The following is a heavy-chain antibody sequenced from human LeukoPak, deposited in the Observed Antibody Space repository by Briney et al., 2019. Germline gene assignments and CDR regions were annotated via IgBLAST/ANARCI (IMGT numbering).Heavy chain of an antibody. CDR1: GGSFSGYY. CDR2: INHSGNR. Sequence: SETLSLTCGVSGGSFSGYYWSWIRQSPGKGLEWIGEINHSGNRKSNPSLENRLTMSVDTSKKHISLNLTSVTAADTAVYYCARFGFEYDIGSGIHFYYMDVWGTGTTVTVSS. CDR3: ARFGFEYDIGSGIHFYYMDV. D-gene: IGHD3-10*01. V-gene: IGHV4-34*01. J-gene: IGHJ6*03.